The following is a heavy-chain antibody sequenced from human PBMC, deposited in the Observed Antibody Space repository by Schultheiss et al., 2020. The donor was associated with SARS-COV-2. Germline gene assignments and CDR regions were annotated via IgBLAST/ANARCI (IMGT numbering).Heavy chain of an antibody. V-gene: IGHV3-9*01. CDR2: ISWNSGSI. Sequence: SLKISCAASGFTFDDYAMHWVRQAPGKGLEWVSGISWNSGSIGYADSVKGRFTISRDNAKNSLYLQMNSLRAEDTAVYYCAGYGARRVDPWGQGTLVTGSS. CDR1: GFTFDDYA. J-gene: IGHJ5*02. D-gene: IGHD6-6*01. CDR3: AGYGARRVDP.